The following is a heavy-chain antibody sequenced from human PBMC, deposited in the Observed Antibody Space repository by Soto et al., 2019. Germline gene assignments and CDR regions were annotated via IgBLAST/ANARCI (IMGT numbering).Heavy chain of an antibody. Sequence: VHLLESGGGLVQPGGSLRLSCAASGFIFSRYAMTWVRQAPGKGLEWVSAITGGGFSTYYTDSVKGRFTISRDNSKNTLYLQMNRLRAEDTAVYFCAKGGVRGVQMDVWGQGTTVTVSS. CDR2: ITGGGFST. CDR1: GFIFSRYA. D-gene: IGHD3-10*01. J-gene: IGHJ6*02. CDR3: AKGGVRGVQMDV. V-gene: IGHV3-23*01.